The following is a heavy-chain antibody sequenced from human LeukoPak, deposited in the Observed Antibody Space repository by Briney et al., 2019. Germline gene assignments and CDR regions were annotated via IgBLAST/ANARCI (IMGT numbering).Heavy chain of an antibody. CDR3: ARAMTTVTTYYY. Sequence: PRRSLRLSCAASGFTFSSNSMNWVRQAPGKGLEWVSSISSSSSYIYYADSVKGRFTISRDNAKNSLYLQMNSLRAEDTAVYYCARAMTTVTTYYYWGQGTLVTVSS. CDR1: GFTFSSNS. CDR2: ISSSSSYI. J-gene: IGHJ4*02. V-gene: IGHV3-21*01. D-gene: IGHD4-17*01.